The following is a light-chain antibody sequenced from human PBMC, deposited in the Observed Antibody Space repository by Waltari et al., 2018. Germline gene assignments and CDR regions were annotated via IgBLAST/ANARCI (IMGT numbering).Light chain of an antibody. Sequence: EIVLTQSPGTLSLSPGERATLSCRASQTISGSWLTWYQQKPGQAPRLVIYGASIRATAIPARFSGSGSGTDFTLTISRLEPEDFAVYYCQQYDGSSVTFGGGTKVEIK. V-gene: IGKV3-20*01. J-gene: IGKJ4*01. CDR1: QTISGSW. CDR2: GAS. CDR3: QQYDGSSVT.